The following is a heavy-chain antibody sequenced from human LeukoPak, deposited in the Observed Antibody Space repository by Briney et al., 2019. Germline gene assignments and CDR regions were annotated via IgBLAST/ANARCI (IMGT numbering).Heavy chain of an antibody. CDR2: LSGSGDTT. J-gene: IGHJ4*02. CDR1: GFTFSSYA. Sequence: GRSLRLSCAASGFTFSSYAMHWVRQAPGKGLEWVSALSGSGDTTYYGDSERGRFTISRDNSKNTLYLQINSPRAEDTAVYFCAKDRVGAMLYFDLWGQGTLVTVSS. V-gene: IGHV3-23*01. CDR3: AKDRVGAMLYFDL. D-gene: IGHD1-26*01.